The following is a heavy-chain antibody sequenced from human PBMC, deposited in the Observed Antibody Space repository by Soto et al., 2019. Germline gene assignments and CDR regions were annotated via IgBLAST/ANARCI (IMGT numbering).Heavy chain of an antibody. CDR2: IYSGGST. CDR3: ARAPGRGYSYGLAY. D-gene: IGHD5-18*01. Sequence: AGGSLRLSCAASGFTVSSNYMSWVRQAPGKGLEWVSVIYSGGSTYYADSVKGRFTISRDNSKNTLYLQMNSLRAEDTAVYYCARAPGRGYSYGLAYWGQGTLVTVSS. CDR1: GFTVSSNY. V-gene: IGHV3-53*01. J-gene: IGHJ4*02.